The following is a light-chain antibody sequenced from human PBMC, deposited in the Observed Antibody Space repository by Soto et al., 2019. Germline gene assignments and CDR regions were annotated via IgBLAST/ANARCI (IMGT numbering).Light chain of an antibody. J-gene: IGKJ1*01. CDR2: AAS. CDR3: QQYKSYWT. Sequence: IQLTQSPSSLSASVGDSVTITCRASQGISSFLAWYQQKPGKAPKLLIYAASTLQSGVPSRFSGSGSGTDFTLTINSLQPDDFATYYCQQYKSYWTFGQGTKVDIK. V-gene: IGKV1-9*01. CDR1: QGISSF.